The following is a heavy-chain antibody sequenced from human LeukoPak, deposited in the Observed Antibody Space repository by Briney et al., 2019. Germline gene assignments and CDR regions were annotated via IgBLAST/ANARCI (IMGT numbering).Heavy chain of an antibody. CDR1: GGSFSGYY. V-gene: IGHV4-34*01. CDR3: ARSALVRGVIMTGGNWFDP. CDR2: INHSGST. D-gene: IGHD3-10*01. J-gene: IGHJ5*02. Sequence: SETLSLTCAVYGGSFSGYYWSWIRQPPGKGLEWIGEINHSGSTNYNPSLKSRVTISVDTSKNQFSLKLSSVTAADTAVYYCARSALVRGVIMTGGNWFDPWGQGTLVTASS.